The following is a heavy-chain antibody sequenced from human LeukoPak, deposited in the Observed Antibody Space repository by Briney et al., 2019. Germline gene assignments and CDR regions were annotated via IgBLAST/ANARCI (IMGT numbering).Heavy chain of an antibody. Sequence: PGGSLRLSCAASGFTFSSYEMNWVRQAPGKGLEWVSYISSSGSTIYYADSVKGRFTISRDNAKNSLYLQMNSLRAEDTAVYYCARDLLRVVAATPSLGYYGMDVWGQGTTVTVSS. V-gene: IGHV3-48*03. D-gene: IGHD2-15*01. CDR2: ISSSGSTI. CDR3: ARDLLRVVAATPSLGYYGMDV. CDR1: GFTFSSYE. J-gene: IGHJ6*02.